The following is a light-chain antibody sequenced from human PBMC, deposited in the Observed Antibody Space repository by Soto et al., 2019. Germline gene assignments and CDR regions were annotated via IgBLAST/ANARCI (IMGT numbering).Light chain of an antibody. CDR2: GTS. Sequence: EIVMTQSPATLSVSPGERATLSCRASQSVSSNLAWYQQKPGQSPRLLFYGTSSRATGIPARFSGSGSGTEFTLTISSLQSEDVAVYYCQQYYNWPLTFGGGTKVEIK. J-gene: IGKJ4*01. CDR1: QSVSSN. CDR3: QQYYNWPLT. V-gene: IGKV3-15*01.